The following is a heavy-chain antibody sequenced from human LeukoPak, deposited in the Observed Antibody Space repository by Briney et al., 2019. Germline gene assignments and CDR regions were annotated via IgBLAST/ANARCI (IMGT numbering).Heavy chain of an antibody. CDR2: INTDGSST. CDR3: ARDSSWLVYGFDV. CDR1: RFAFSRYW. V-gene: IGHV3-74*01. D-gene: IGHD6-19*01. J-gene: IGHJ6*02. Sequence: RSLSLSCAASRFAFSRYWMHWVRQAPGKGLGWVSRINTDGSSTSYADSVKGRFAISRDNAKNTLYLEMNSLRAEDTAVYYCARDSSWLVYGFDVWGQGTKVTVS.